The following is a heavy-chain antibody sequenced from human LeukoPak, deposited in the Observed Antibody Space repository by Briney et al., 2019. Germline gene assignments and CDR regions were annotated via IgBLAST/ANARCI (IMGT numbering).Heavy chain of an antibody. Sequence: SGPTLVNPTQTLTLTCTFSGFSLSTSGVGVGWIRQPPGKALEGLALIYRDEHERYSPSLKSRLTIAMDTSKNQVVLTMTNLDPVDTATYYCAHKGGLGNSYPFDFWGQGTLVTVSS. CDR3: AHKGGLGNSYPFDF. V-gene: IGHV2-5*02. J-gene: IGHJ4*02. D-gene: IGHD1-1*01. CDR2: IYRDEHE. CDR1: GFSLSTSGVG.